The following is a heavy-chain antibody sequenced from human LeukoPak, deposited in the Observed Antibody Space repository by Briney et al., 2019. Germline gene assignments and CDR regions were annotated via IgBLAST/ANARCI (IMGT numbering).Heavy chain of an antibody. Sequence: SETLSLTCTVSGGSISSSSYYWGWIRQPPGKGLEWIGNIYYSGSAYYNPSLKSRVTISVDTSKNQFSLKLSSVTAADTAVYYCARRLGGTSTGFDYWGQGTLVTVSS. CDR3: ARRLGGTSTGFDY. V-gene: IGHV4-39*01. CDR1: GGSISSSSYY. J-gene: IGHJ4*02. CDR2: IYYSGSA. D-gene: IGHD2-2*01.